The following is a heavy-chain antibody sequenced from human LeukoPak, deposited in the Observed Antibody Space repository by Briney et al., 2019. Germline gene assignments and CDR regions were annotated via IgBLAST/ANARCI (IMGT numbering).Heavy chain of an antibody. Sequence: PGGSLRLSCAASGFTFSSYAMSWVRQAPGKGLEWVSAISGSGGSTYYADSVKGRFTISRDNSKNTLYLQMNSLRAEDTAVYYCAKVIRGGYSYGNDAFDIWGQGTMVTVSS. CDR3: AKVIRGGYSYGNDAFDI. V-gene: IGHV3-23*01. CDR2: ISGSGGST. CDR1: GFTFSSYA. J-gene: IGHJ3*02. D-gene: IGHD5-18*01.